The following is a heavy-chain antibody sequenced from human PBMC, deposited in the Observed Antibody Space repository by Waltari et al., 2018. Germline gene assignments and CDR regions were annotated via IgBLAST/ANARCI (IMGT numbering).Heavy chain of an antibody. Sequence: QVQLVQSGAEVQKPGASVKVSCKASGYTFTTYYIPWVREAPGQGLEWMGWINPNSGGTNYAKKFQGRVTMTRDTSISTAYMDLSSLRSDDTAVYYCAREPGTYYRQWFDFWGQGTLVTVSS. D-gene: IGHD3-10*01. CDR3: AREPGTYYRQWFDF. J-gene: IGHJ4*02. CDR1: GYTFTTYY. V-gene: IGHV1-2*02. CDR2: INPNSGGT.